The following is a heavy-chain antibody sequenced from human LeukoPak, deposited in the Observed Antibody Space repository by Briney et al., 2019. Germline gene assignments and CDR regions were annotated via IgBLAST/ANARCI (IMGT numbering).Heavy chain of an antibody. Sequence: GGSLRLSCAASGFTFSSYWMSWVRQAPGKGLEWVANIKQDGSEKYYVDSVKGRFTISRDNAKNSLYLQMNSLRAEDTAVYYCARDHRYRLLFRPNYGMDVWGQGTTVTVSS. CDR3: ARDHRYRLLFRPNYGMDV. V-gene: IGHV3-7*01. D-gene: IGHD2-2*01. CDR2: IKQDGSEK. CDR1: GFTFSSYW. J-gene: IGHJ6*02.